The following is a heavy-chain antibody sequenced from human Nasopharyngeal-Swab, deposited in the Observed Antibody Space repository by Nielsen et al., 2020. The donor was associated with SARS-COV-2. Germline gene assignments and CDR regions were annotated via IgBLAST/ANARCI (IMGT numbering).Heavy chain of an antibody. Sequence: GGSLRLSCAASGFTFSDHYMDWVRQAPGKGLEWVGRTRHKANTFTTEYAASVKGRFTVSRDDSQNSLYLQMNSLKTEDTAVYYCARVFYGSVNSRWHFDLWGRGTLVTVSS. CDR2: TRHKANTFTT. D-gene: IGHD3-10*01. CDR1: GFTFSDHY. CDR3: ARVFYGSVNSRWHFDL. V-gene: IGHV3-72*01. J-gene: IGHJ2*01.